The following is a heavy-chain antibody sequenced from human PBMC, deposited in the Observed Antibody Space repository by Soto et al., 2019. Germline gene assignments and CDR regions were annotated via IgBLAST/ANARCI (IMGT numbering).Heavy chain of an antibody. J-gene: IGHJ4*02. D-gene: IGHD6-13*01. CDR3: AKENGYSSSWFEFDY. V-gene: IGHV3-23*01. CDR2: ISGSGGST. CDR1: GFTFSSYA. Sequence: EVQLLESGGGLVQPGGSLRLSCAASGFTFSSYAMSWVRQAPGKGLEWVSAISGSGGSTYYADSVKGRFTISRDNAKNKLYLQMNSLRAEDTDVDYGAKENGYSSSWFEFDYWGQGTLVTVSS.